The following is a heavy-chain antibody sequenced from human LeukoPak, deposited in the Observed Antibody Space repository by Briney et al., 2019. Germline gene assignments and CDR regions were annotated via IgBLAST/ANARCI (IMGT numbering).Heavy chain of an antibody. CDR2: IYPGDSDT. V-gene: IGHV5-51*01. J-gene: IGHJ6*02. CDR3: ARQDSNYSDGMDV. CDR1: GYSFTSYW. D-gene: IGHD4-11*01. Sequence: GESLKISCKGSGYSFTSYWIGWVRQMPGKGLGWMGIIYPGDSDTRYSPSFQGQVTISADKSISTAYLQWSSLKASDTAMYYCARQDSNYSDGMDVWGQGTTVTVSS.